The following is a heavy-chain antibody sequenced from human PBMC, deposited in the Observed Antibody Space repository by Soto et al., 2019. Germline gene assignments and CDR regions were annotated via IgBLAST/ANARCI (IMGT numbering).Heavy chain of an antibody. CDR2: IVVGSGNT. CDR3: AAPRPNRYYYYYMDV. J-gene: IGHJ6*03. Sequence: SVKVSCKASGYTFTSSAMQWLRQARGQRLEWIGWIVVGSGNTNYAQKFQERVTITRDMSTSTAYMELSSLRSEDTAVYYCAAPRPNRYYYYYMDVWGKGTTVTVSS. CDR1: GYTFTSSA. V-gene: IGHV1-58*02.